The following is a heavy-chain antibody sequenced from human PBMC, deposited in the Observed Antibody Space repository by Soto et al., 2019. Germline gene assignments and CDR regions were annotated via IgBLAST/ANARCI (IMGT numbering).Heavy chain of an antibody. CDR2: ISGGGDAA. Sequence: EVQVLESGGGLVQPGGSLRLSCAGSGFTFINYAMNWVRQAPGKGLEWVSSISGGGDAAFFPDSVRGRFTISRDNSKNPVTLQMNSLGVDDTAVYYCARKILGSTTRPTYWYFDLWGRGTLVTVSS. D-gene: IGHD7-27*01. V-gene: IGHV3-23*01. J-gene: IGHJ2*01. CDR1: GFTFINYA. CDR3: ARKILGSTTRPTYWYFDL.